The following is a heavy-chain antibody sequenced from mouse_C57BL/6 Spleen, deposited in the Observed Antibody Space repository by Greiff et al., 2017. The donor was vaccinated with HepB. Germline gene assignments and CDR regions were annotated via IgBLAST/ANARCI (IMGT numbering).Heavy chain of an antibody. CDR2: INPGSGGT. CDR3: ASDYYSNYDFAY. J-gene: IGHJ3*01. CDR1: GYAFTNYL. D-gene: IGHD2-5*01. Sequence: QVQLQQSGAELVRPGTSVKVSCKASGYAFTNYLIEWVKQRPGQGLEWIGVINPGSGGTNYNEKFKGKATLTADKSSSTAYMQLSSLTSEDSAVYFCASDYYSNYDFAYWGQGTLVTVSA. V-gene: IGHV1-54*01.